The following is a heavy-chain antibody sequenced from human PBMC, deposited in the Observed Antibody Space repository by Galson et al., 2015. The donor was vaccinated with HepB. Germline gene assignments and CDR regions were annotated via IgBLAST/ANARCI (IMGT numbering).Heavy chain of an antibody. V-gene: IGHV1-18*01. CDR3: AGGGGGDSSSFDY. J-gene: IGHJ4*02. CDR1: GYSFTRYG. D-gene: IGHD2-21*02. CDR2: ISVYNGKT. Sequence: SVKVSCKASGYSFTRYGISWVRQAPGQGLEWMGWISVYNGKTAQKLQGRVTMTTDTSTSTAYMELSSLRSEDTAVYYCAGGGGGDSSSFDYWGQGTLVTVSS.